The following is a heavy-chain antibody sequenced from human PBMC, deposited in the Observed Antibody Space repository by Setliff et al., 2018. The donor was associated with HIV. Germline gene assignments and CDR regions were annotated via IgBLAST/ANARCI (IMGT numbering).Heavy chain of an antibody. CDR2: IRNIAYGESI. CDR1: GFTLADYA. D-gene: IGHD3-10*01. V-gene: IGHV3-49*04. CDR3: ARGILLLFGELSLNDAFDV. J-gene: IGHJ3*01. Sequence: LRLSCTASGFTLADYALSWVRQAPGKGLECVGFIRNIAYGESIEYAASVKDSFTISRDNSKNIAYLQMNSLRAEDTAVYYCARGILLLFGELSLNDAFDVWGQGTMVTVSS.